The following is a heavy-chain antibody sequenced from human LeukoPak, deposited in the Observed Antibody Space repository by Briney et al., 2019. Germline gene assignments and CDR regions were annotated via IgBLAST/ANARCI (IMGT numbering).Heavy chain of an antibody. V-gene: IGHV4-59*01. J-gene: IGHJ3*02. CDR1: GGSISSYY. Sequence: PSETLSLTCTVSGGSISSYYWSWIRQPPGKGLEWIGYIYYSGSTNYNPSLKSRVTISVDTSKSQFSLKLSSVTAADTAVYYCAREPPPPGIAVAGTGAFDIWGQGTMVTVSS. CDR2: IYYSGST. CDR3: AREPPPPGIAVAGTGAFDI. D-gene: IGHD6-19*01.